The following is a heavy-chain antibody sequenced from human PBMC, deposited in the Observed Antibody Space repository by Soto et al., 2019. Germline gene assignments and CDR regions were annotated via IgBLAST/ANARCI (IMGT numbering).Heavy chain of an antibody. CDR2: MNPNSGNT. D-gene: IGHD1-7*01. J-gene: IGHJ3*02. CDR1: GYTFTSYD. V-gene: IGHV1-8*01. Sequence: ASVKVSCKASGYTFTSYDINWVRQATGQGLEWMGWMNPNSGNTGYAQKFQGRVTMTRNTSISTAYMELSSLRSEDTAVYYCARGGGLELFTKHDAFDIWGQGTMVTVSS. CDR3: ARGGGLELFTKHDAFDI.